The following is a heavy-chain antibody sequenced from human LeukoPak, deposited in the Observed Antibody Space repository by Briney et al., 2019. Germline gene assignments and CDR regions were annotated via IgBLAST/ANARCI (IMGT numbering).Heavy chain of an antibody. Sequence: GGSLRLSCAASGFTFSSYSMNWVRQAPGKGLEWVSYISRSSITIYYADSVKGRFTISRDNAKNSLYLQMNSLRAEDTAVYYCARDGAVAGPVHFDYWGQGTLVTVSS. CDR3: ARDGAVAGPVHFDY. CDR1: GFTFSSYS. J-gene: IGHJ4*02. V-gene: IGHV3-48*01. D-gene: IGHD6-19*01. CDR2: ISRSSITI.